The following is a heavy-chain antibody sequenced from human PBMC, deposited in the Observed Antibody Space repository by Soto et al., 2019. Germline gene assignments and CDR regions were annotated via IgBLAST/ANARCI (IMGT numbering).Heavy chain of an antibody. CDR3: ARDSRKPRGAFDI. V-gene: IGHV3-30-3*01. CDR1: GFTFSSYA. J-gene: IGHJ3*02. Sequence: GGSLRLSCAASGFTFSSYAMHWVRQAPGKGLEWVAVISYDGSNKYYADSVKGRFTISRDNSKNTLYLQMNSLRAEDTAVYYCARDSRKPRGAFDIWGQGTMVTVSS. CDR2: ISYDGSNK. D-gene: IGHD3-10*01.